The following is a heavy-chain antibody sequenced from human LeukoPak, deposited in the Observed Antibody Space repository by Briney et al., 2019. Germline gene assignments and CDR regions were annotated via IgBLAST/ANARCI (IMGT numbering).Heavy chain of an antibody. Sequence: GSLRLSCAASGFTFSNYAMHWVRQAPGKGLEWIGEINHSVSTNYNPSLKSRVTISVDTSKNQFSLKLSSVTAADTAVYYCASWLGYCSGGSCYTPGRNAFDIWGQGTMVTVSS. CDR3: ASWLGYCSGGSCYTPGRNAFDI. CDR1: GFTFSNYA. CDR2: INHSVST. V-gene: IGHV4-34*01. J-gene: IGHJ3*02. D-gene: IGHD2-15*01.